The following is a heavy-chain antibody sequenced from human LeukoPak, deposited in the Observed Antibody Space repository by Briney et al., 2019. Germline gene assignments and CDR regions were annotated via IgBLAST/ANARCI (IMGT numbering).Heavy chain of an antibody. CDR3: ARESEMATTGAYFYYYYMDV. Sequence: PSETLSLTCTVSGGSISISNYYWGWIRQPPGKGLEWIGSMSYSGRTYYNPSLKTRVTVSLDTSKNQFSLNLISVTAADTAVYYCARESEMATTGAYFYYYYMDVWGKGTTVTISS. CDR1: GGSISISNYY. J-gene: IGHJ6*03. V-gene: IGHV4-39*07. D-gene: IGHD5-24*01. CDR2: MSYSGRT.